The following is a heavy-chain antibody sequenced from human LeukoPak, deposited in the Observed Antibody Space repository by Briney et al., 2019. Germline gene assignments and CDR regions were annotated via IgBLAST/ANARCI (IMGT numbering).Heavy chain of an antibody. CDR2: IYYSGST. CDR1: GGSISSYY. J-gene: IGHJ5*02. Sequence: SETLSLTCTVSGGSISSYYWSWIRQPPGKGLEWIGYIYYSGSTNYNPSLKSRVTISVDTSKNQFSLKLSSVTAAYTAVYYCARDRRVRGLFDPWGQGTLVTVSS. V-gene: IGHV4-59*01. CDR3: ARDRRVRGLFDP. D-gene: IGHD3-10*01.